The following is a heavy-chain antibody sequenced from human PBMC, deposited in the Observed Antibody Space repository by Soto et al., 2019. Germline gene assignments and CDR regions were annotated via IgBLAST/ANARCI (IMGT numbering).Heavy chain of an antibody. J-gene: IGHJ5*02. V-gene: IGHV4-39*01. Sequence: SETLSLTCTVSGGSISSSSYYWGWIRQPPGKWLEWIGSIYYSGSTYYNPSLKSRVTISVDTSKNQFSLKLSSVTAADTAVYYCARLGYYYDSSGYVALRSKFDPWGQGTLVTVSS. CDR3: ARLGYYYDSSGYVALRSKFDP. CDR2: IYYSGST. CDR1: GGSISSSSYY. D-gene: IGHD3-22*01.